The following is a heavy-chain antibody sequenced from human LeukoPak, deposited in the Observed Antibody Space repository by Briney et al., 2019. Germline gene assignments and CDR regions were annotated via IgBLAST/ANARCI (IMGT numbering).Heavy chain of an antibody. CDR2: ISGSGGST. CDR1: GFTFSSYA. Sequence: HPGGSLRLSCAASGFTFSSYAMSWVRQAPGKGLEWVSAISGSGGSTYYADSVKGRFTISRDNSKSTLYLQMNSLRAEDTAVYYCAKGFSYSSSWYSVPYCYGMDVWGQGTTVTVPS. D-gene: IGHD6-13*01. CDR3: AKGFSYSSSWYSVPYCYGMDV. V-gene: IGHV3-23*01. J-gene: IGHJ6*02.